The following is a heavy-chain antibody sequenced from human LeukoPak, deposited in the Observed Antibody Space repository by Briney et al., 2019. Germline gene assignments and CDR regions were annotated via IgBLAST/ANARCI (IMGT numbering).Heavy chain of an antibody. Sequence: GGSLRLSCAASGFTFSTYWMSWVRQAPGKGLEWVSYISSSGSTIYYADSVKGRFTISRDSAKNSLYLQMNSLRAEDTAVYYCAINPPAPLDYWGQGTLVTVSS. CDR2: ISSSGSTI. V-gene: IGHV3-48*04. CDR3: AINPPAPLDY. D-gene: IGHD2-2*01. CDR1: GFTFSTYW. J-gene: IGHJ4*02.